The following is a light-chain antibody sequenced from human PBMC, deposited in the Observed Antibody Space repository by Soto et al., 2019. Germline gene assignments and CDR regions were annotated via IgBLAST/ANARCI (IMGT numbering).Light chain of an antibody. V-gene: IGKV3-11*01. Sequence: IVLTQSPATLSVSPGETATLSCRASENINTYLAWYQQKPGRAPKLLIYDASNRATGIPARFSASGSGTDFTLTISSLEPEDFAVYYCQHRNNWPLTFGGGTKVDIK. J-gene: IGKJ4*01. CDR2: DAS. CDR1: ENINTY. CDR3: QHRNNWPLT.